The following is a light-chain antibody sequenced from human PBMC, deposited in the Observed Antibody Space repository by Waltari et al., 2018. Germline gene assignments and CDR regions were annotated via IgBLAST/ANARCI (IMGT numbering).Light chain of an antibody. CDR3: QERSKWPAIT. Sequence: EIVLTQSPAVLSLSPGDRATLSCRASQSVGSYLPWYQQKPGQAPRLLIFDVFNRASGIPARFSGSGSGTEFTLTISSLDPEDFAVYYCQERSKWPAITFGQGTRLEIK. CDR1: QSVGSY. J-gene: IGKJ5*01. V-gene: IGKV3-11*01. CDR2: DVF.